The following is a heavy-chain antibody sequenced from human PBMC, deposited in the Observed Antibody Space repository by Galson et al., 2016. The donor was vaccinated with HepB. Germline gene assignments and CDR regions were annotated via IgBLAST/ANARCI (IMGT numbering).Heavy chain of an antibody. Sequence: PALVKPTQTLTLTCTFSGFSLTTTGVGVGWIRQPPGKALEWLALIYWDNDKHYSPSLKSRLTITKDTSRNQVVLTMTNMDPVDTATYYCARLHILTGYYKIDDAFDIWGQGTMVAVSS. CDR2: IYWDNDK. CDR3: ARLHILTGYYKIDDAFDI. CDR1: GFSLTTTGVG. D-gene: IGHD3-9*01. V-gene: IGHV2-5*02. J-gene: IGHJ3*02.